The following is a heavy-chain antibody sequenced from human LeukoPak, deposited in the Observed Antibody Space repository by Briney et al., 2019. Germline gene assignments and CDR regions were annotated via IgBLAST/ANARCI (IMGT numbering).Heavy chain of an antibody. D-gene: IGHD3-22*01. Sequence: SETLSLTCTVSGGSISSSSYYWGWLRQPPGKGLEWIGSIYYSGSTYYNPSLKSRVTISVDTSKNQFSLKLSSVTAADTAVYYCARQGHGYYDSSGYPYAFDIWGQGTMVTVSS. V-gene: IGHV4-39*01. CDR1: GGSISSSSYY. CDR2: IYYSGST. J-gene: IGHJ3*02. CDR3: ARQGHGYYDSSGYPYAFDI.